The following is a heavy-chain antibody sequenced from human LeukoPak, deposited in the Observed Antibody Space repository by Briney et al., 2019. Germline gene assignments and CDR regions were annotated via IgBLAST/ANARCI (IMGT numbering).Heavy chain of an antibody. CDR2: IYYSGGT. J-gene: IGHJ4*02. CDR1: GGSISSYY. CDR3: ARERDGSGTQRGLDY. D-gene: IGHD3-10*01. Sequence: PSETLSFTCTVSGGSISSYYWSWIRQPPRKGLQWIGDIYYSGGTNYNPSLKSRVTISVDTSKNQFSLKLSSVTAADTAVYYCARERDGSGTQRGLDYWGQGALVTVSS. V-gene: IGHV4-59*12.